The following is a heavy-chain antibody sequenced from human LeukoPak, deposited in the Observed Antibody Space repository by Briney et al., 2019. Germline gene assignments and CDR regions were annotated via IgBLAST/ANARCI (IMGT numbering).Heavy chain of an antibody. J-gene: IGHJ5*02. V-gene: IGHV1-69*13. D-gene: IGHD3-10*01. CDR1: GGTFSSYA. Sequence: GASVKVSCKASGGTFSSYAISWVRQAPGQGLEWMGGIIPLFGAANYAQKFQGRVTITADESTSTAYMELSSLRSEDTAVYYCARDPLPHYYGSGSYYNGNWFDPWGQGTLVTVSS. CDR3: ARDPLPHYYGSGSYYNGNWFDP. CDR2: IIPLFGAA.